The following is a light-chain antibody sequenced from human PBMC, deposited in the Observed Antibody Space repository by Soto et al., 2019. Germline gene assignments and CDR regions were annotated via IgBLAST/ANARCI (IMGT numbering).Light chain of an antibody. V-gene: IGKV3-11*01. CDR2: DAS. CDR1: LSVSSY. J-gene: IGKJ4*01. Sequence: EIVLTQSPATLSLSPGERATLSCRASLSVSSYLAWYQQKPGQAPGLLIYDASNRATGIPARFSGSGSGTDFTLTISSLEPEDFAVYYCQQRSNWPTFGGGTKVDIK. CDR3: QQRSNWPT.